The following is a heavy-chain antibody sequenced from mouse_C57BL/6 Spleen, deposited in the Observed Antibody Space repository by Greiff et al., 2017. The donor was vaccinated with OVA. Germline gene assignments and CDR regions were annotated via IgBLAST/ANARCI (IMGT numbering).Heavy chain of an antibody. D-gene: IGHD2-14*01. V-gene: IGHV1-52*01. CDR3: ARLLEGYYAMDY. CDR1: GYSFTSYW. CDR2: IDPSDSET. J-gene: IGHJ4*01. Sequence: QVQLKQPGAELVRPGSSVKLSCKASGYSFTSYWMHWVKQRPIQGLEWIGNIDPSDSETHYNQKFKDKATLTVDKSSSTAYMQLSSLTSEDSAVYDCARLLEGYYAMDYWGQGTSVTVSS.